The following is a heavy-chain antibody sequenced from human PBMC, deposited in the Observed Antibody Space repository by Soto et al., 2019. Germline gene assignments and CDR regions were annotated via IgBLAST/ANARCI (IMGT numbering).Heavy chain of an antibody. CDR2: ISGSSDST. J-gene: IGHJ4*02. D-gene: IGHD1-26*01. CDR1: GFTFSSYA. Sequence: EVQLLESGGGLVQPGGSLRFSCAASGFTFSSYAMNWVRQAPGKGLEWVSVISGSSDSTYYADSVKGRFTISRDNSKNTLYLQMNSRIAEDTAIYYCARRGSGSYYDYWGQGTLVTVSS. CDR3: ARRGSGSYYDY. V-gene: IGHV3-23*01.